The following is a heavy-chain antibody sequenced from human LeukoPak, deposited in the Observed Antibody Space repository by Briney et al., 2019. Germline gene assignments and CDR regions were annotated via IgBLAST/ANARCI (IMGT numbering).Heavy chain of an antibody. CDR2: IKQDGSEK. CDR3: ARSGGSPWAYYFDY. V-gene: IGHV3-7*01. D-gene: IGHD1-26*01. CDR1: GFTFSSYW. Sequence: PGGSLRLSCAASGFTFSSYWMSWVRQAPGKGLEWVANIKQDGSEKYYVDSVKGRFTISRDNAKNSLYLQMGSLRAEDMAVYYCARSGGSPWAYYFDYWGQGTLVTVSS. J-gene: IGHJ4*02.